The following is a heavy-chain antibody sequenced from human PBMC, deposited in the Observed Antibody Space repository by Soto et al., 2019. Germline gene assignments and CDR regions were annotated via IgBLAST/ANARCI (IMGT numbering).Heavy chain of an antibody. Sequence: QVQLQESGPGLVKPSQTLSLTCTVSGGSISSGGYYWNWIRQHPGKGLEWIAYIYYTGTTYYNPPLNSRVTLSIYRSNNQFSLLLSSVTAADTDVYYCASDLRLVSWGPGTLVTVSS. CDR2: IYYTGTT. V-gene: IGHV4-31*03. CDR1: GGSISSGGYY. CDR3: ASDLRLVS. J-gene: IGHJ5*02. D-gene: IGHD3-9*01.